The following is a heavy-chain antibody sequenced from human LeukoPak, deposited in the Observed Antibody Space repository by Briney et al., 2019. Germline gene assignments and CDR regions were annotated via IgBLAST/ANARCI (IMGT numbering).Heavy chain of an antibody. CDR2: INPNSGGT. CDR3: VADGGCSGYEYGDY. Sequence: GASVKVSCKASGYTFTGYYMHWVRQAPGQGLEWMGWINPNSGGTNYAQKFQGRVTMTRDTSISTAYMELSRLRSDDTAVYYCVADGGCSGYEYGDYWGQGTLVTVSS. CDR1: GYTFTGYY. D-gene: IGHD5-12*01. V-gene: IGHV1-2*02. J-gene: IGHJ4*02.